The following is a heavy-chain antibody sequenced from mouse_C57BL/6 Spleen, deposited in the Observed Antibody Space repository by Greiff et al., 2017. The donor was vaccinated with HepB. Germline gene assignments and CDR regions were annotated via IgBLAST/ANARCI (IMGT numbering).Heavy chain of an antibody. J-gene: IGHJ3*01. CDR2: ISSGGDYI. D-gene: IGHD2-2*01. V-gene: IGHV5-9-1*02. Sequence: EVKLVESGEGLVKPGGSLKLSCAASGFTFSSYAMSWVRQTPEKRLEWVAYISSGGDYIYYADTVKGRFTISRDNARNTLYLQMSSLKSEDTAMYYCTREGDGYDGFAYWGQGTLVTVSA. CDR3: TREGDGYDGFAY. CDR1: GFTFSSYA.